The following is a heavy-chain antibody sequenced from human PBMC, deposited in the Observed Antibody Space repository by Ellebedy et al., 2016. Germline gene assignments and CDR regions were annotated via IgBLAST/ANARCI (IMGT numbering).Heavy chain of an antibody. CDR3: ARDPGTRMLPQY. D-gene: IGHD1-14*01. V-gene: IGHV3-30-3*01. J-gene: IGHJ4*02. CDR1: GFTFSSYA. Sequence: GGSLRLSXAASGFTFSSYAMHWVRQAPGKGLEWVAVISYDGSNKYYADSVKGRFTISRDNSKNTLYLQMNSLRAEDTAVYYCARDPGTRMLPQYWGQGTLVTVSS. CDR2: ISYDGSNK.